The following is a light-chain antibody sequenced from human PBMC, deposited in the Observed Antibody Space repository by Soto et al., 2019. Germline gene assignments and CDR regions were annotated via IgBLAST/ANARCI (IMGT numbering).Light chain of an antibody. CDR1: QSLSYY. Sequence: EIVLTQSPATLSLSPGERATLSCRASQSLSYYLAWYQQKPGQAPRLLIYDTSNRATDIPARFSGSGSGTDFTLTISSLEPEDFAVYYCQQRSHWPPTFGQGTKVEIK. J-gene: IGKJ1*01. V-gene: IGKV3-11*01. CDR2: DTS. CDR3: QQRSHWPPT.